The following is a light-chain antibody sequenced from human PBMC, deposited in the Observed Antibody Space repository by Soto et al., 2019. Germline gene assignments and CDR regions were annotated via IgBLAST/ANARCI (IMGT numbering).Light chain of an antibody. CDR2: SAS. J-gene: IGKJ5*01. Sequence: DIQMTQSPSSLSASVGDRVTITCRASQSILYYLNWYQQKPGKAPKLLIYSASSLQSGVPSRFRGSGSGTDFTLTISSLQPEDFAIYYCQQSYSTPPITFGQGTRLEIK. CDR3: QQSYSTPPIT. V-gene: IGKV1-39*01. CDR1: QSILYY.